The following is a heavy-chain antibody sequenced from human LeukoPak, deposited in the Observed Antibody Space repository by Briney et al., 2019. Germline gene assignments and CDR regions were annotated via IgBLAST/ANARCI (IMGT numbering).Heavy chain of an antibody. CDR1: GGTFSSYA. Sequence: SVKVSCKASGGTFSSYAISWVRQAPGQGLEWMGGIIPIFGTANYAQKFQGRVTITTDESTSTAYMELSSLRSEDTAVYYCARSITMVRGVSYYYYMDVWGKGTTVTVSS. D-gene: IGHD3-10*01. J-gene: IGHJ6*03. CDR3: ARSITMVRGVSYYYYMDV. CDR2: IIPIFGTA. V-gene: IGHV1-69*05.